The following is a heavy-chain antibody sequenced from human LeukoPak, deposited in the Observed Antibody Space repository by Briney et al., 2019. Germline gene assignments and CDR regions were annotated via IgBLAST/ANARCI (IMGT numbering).Heavy chain of an antibody. D-gene: IGHD6-25*01. Sequence: RPSETLSLTCTVSGGSISSYYWSWIRQPPGKGLEWIGYIYYSGSTNYNPSLKSRVTISVDTSKNQFSLKLSSVTAADTAVYYCATNREAAAGRWFDPWGQGTLVTVSS. V-gene: IGHV4-59*01. CDR3: ATNREAAAGRWFDP. CDR1: GGSISSYY. J-gene: IGHJ5*02. CDR2: IYYSGST.